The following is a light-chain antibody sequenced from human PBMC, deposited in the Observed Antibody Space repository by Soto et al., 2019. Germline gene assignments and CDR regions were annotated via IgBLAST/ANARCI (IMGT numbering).Light chain of an antibody. CDR1: SSDIGGYNY. CDR3: CSYAGNSWV. Sequence: QPVLTQPRSVSGSPGQSVTISCSGSSSDIGGYNYVSWYQQHPGKAPKLMIYDVIKRPSGVPDRFSGSKSGNTASLTISGLQAEDETDYYCCSYAGNSWVFGGGTKVTVL. J-gene: IGLJ3*02. V-gene: IGLV2-11*01. CDR2: DVI.